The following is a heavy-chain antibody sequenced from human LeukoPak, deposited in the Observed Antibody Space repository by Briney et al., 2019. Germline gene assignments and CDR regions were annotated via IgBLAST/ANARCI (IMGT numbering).Heavy chain of an antibody. CDR3: ARDGRGGAFDI. D-gene: IGHD3-10*01. J-gene: IGHJ3*02. CDR1: GFTFSSYA. CDR2: ISYDGSNK. V-gene: IGHV3-30*04. Sequence: GGSLRLSCAASGFTFSSYAMHWVRQAPGKGLEWVAVISYDGSNKYYADSVKGRFTISRDNSKNTLYLQMNSLRAEDTAVYYCARDGRGGAFDIWGQGTMVTVSS.